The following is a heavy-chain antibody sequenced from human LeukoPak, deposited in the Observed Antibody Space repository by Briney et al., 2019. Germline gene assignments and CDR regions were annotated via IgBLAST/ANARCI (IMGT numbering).Heavy chain of an antibody. Sequence: SETLSLTCTVSGDSISGYYWTWIRQPPGKGLEWIGYIYYSGSINYNPSLKSRITISVDTSKNQFSLRLSSVTAADTAVYYCARIRGNYFPDYWRQGTLVTVSS. CDR2: IYYSGSI. J-gene: IGHJ4*02. CDR1: GDSISGYY. D-gene: IGHD2/OR15-2a*01. CDR3: ARIRGNYFPDY. V-gene: IGHV4-59*01.